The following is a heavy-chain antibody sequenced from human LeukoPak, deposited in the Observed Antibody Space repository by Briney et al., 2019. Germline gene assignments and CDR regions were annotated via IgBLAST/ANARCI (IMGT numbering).Heavy chain of an antibody. CDR2: MKQDGSHK. V-gene: IGHV3-7*01. CDR3: VREEGY. Sequence: ASXXTFSXYXXXWVRQAPGKGLEWVANMKQDGSHKYYVDSVKGRFTISRDNAKNSLYLQMNSLRVEDTAVYYCVREEGYWGQGTLVTVSS. J-gene: IGHJ4*02. CDR1: XXTFSXYX.